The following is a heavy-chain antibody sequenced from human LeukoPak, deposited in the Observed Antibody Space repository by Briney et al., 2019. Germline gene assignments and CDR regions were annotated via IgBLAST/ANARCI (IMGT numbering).Heavy chain of an antibody. CDR2: IYYSGST. V-gene: IGHV4-59*01. CDR1: GGSISSYY. Sequence: SETLSLTCTVSGGSISSYYWSWIRQPPGKGLEWIGYIYYSGSTNHNPSLKSRVTISVDTSKNQFSLKLSSVTAADTAIYYCARDPRIAVAGKYFDYWGQGTLVTVSS. D-gene: IGHD6-19*01. J-gene: IGHJ4*02. CDR3: ARDPRIAVAGKYFDY.